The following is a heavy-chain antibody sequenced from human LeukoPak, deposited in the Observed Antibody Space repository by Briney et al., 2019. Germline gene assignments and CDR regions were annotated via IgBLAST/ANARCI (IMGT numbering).Heavy chain of an antibody. V-gene: IGHV3-49*04. D-gene: IGHD4/OR15-4a*01. J-gene: IGHJ4*02. Sequence: GVLRLSCTTFGFTFGDYAMSWVRQAPGKGLEWVGFIRSKKYGGASQFAASVKARFTISRDDSKNTLYLQMNSLKTEDTAVYYCTTDYDYFDYWGQGTLVTVSS. CDR3: TTDYDYFDY. CDR2: IRSKKYGGAS. CDR1: GFTFGDYA.